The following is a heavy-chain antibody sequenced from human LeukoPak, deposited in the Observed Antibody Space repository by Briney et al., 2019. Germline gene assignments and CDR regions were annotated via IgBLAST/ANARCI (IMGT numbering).Heavy chain of an antibody. J-gene: IGHJ4*02. D-gene: IGHD2-2*01. CDR2: INPNSGGT. CDR3: ARGGESTPRVFYY. CDR1: GYAFTGYY. Sequence: ASVKVSCKASGYAFTGYYMHWVRQAPGQGLEWMGWINPNSGGTNYAQKLQGRVTMTTDTSTSTAYMELRSLRSDDTAVYYCARGGESTPRVFYYRGQGTLGTVSS. V-gene: IGHV1-2*02.